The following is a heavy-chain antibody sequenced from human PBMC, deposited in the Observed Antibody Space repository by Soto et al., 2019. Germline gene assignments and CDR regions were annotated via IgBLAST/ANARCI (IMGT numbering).Heavy chain of an antibody. J-gene: IGHJ5*02. CDR2: IIPIFGTA. CDR1: GGTFSSYA. V-gene: IGHV1-69*13. Sequence: ASVKVSCKASGGTFSSYAISWVRQAPGQGLEWMGGIIPIFGTANYAQKFQGRVTITADESTSTAYMELSSLRSEDTAVYYCATTPFIVVVPAAISLFDPWGQGTLVPVSS. CDR3: ATTPFIVVVPAAISLFDP. D-gene: IGHD2-2*01.